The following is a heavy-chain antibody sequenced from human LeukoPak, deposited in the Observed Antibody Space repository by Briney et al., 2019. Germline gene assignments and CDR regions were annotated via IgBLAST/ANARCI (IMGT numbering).Heavy chain of an antibody. J-gene: IGHJ4*02. CDR3: AREGDSAAIAVAGIDY. D-gene: IGHD6-19*01. CDR1: GYTFTSYG. V-gene: IGHV1-18*01. Sequence: GASVKVSCKASGYTFTSYGISWVRQAPGQGLEWMGWISAYNGNTNYAQKLQGRVTMTTDTSTSTAYMELRSLRSDDTAMYYCAREGDSAAIAVAGIDYWGQGTLVTVSS. CDR2: ISAYNGNT.